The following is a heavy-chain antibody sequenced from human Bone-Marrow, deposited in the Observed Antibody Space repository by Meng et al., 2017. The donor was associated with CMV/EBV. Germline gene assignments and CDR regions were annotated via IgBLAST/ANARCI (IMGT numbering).Heavy chain of an antibody. D-gene: IGHD5-24*01. CDR2: IIPIFGTA. V-gene: IGHV1-69*05. J-gene: IGHJ4*02. Sequence: SVKVSCKASGGTFSSYAISWVRQAPGQGLEWMGGIIPIFGTANYAQKFQGRVTITTDESTSTAYMELSSLRSEDTAVYYCAREGDGYNYFDYWGQGNLVTVSS. CDR1: GGTFSSYA. CDR3: AREGDGYNYFDY.